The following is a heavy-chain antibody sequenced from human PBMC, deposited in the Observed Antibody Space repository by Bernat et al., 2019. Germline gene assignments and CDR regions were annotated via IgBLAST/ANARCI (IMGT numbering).Heavy chain of an antibody. V-gene: IGHV3-15*01. Sequence: EVQLVESGGGLVKPGGSLRLSCAASGFTFSNAWMSWVHQAPGKGLEWVGRIKSKTDGGTTDYAAPVKGRFTISRDDSKNTLYLQMNSLKTEDTAVYYCTTSGGGDYIWGSSDWGQGTLVTVSS. J-gene: IGHJ4*02. CDR1: GFTFSNAW. CDR2: IKSKTDGGTT. CDR3: TTSGGGDYIWGSSD. D-gene: IGHD3-16*01.